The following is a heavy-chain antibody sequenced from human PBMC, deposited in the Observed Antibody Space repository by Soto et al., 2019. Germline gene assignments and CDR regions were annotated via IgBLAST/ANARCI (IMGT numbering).Heavy chain of an antibody. D-gene: IGHD6-6*01. V-gene: IGHV4-59*12. CDR1: GGSISSYY. Sequence: SETLSLTCTVSGGSISSYYWTWIRQPPGKGLEWIGYIYHSGSTYYNPSLKSRVTISVNTSKNQFSLKLSSVTAADTAVYYCARERPDGARLDPWGQGTLVTVSS. J-gene: IGHJ5*02. CDR2: IYHSGST. CDR3: ARERPDGARLDP.